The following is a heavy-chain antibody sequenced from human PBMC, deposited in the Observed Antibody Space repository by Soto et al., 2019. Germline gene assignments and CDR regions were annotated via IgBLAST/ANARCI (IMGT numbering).Heavy chain of an antibody. CDR3: ARTSLVVAAATREDY. CDR2: INSDGSST. V-gene: IGHV3-74*01. Sequence: EVQLVESGGALVQPGGSLRLSCAASGCTFSSYWMHWVRQAPGKGLVWVSRINSDGSSTSYADSVKGRFTISRDNAKNTLYLQMNSLRAEDTAVYYCARTSLVVAAATREDYWGQGTLVTVSS. D-gene: IGHD2-15*01. CDR1: GCTFSSYW. J-gene: IGHJ4*02.